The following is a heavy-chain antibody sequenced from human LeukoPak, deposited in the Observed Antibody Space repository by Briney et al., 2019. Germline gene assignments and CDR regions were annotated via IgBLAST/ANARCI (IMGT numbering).Heavy chain of an antibody. CDR3: AKDLYGSGSYQIRLFDY. D-gene: IGHD3-10*01. J-gene: IGHJ4*02. Sequence: PGGSLTLTCAASGFTFSSYDLHWVRQAPGKGLEWVAFIRYDGSNKFYADPARGRFTIPGVNYKNMLYLQMNSTSADDTAVYYCAKDLYGSGSYQIRLFDYWGQGTLVTVSS. CDR1: GFTFSSYD. CDR2: IRYDGSNK. V-gene: IGHV3-30*02.